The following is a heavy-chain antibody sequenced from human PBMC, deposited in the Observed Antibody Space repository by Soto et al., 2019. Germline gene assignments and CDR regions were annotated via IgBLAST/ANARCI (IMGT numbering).Heavy chain of an antibody. J-gene: IGHJ6*02. V-gene: IGHV1-69*01. Sequence: QVQLVQSGAEVKKPGSSVKVSCKASGGTFSSYAISWVRQAPGQGLEWMGGIIPTFGTANYAQKFQGRVTITADESTSTAYMELSSLRSEDTAVYYCATSGYDWGYYYYYGMDVWGQGTTVTVSS. D-gene: IGHD5-12*01. CDR1: GGTFSSYA. CDR2: IIPTFGTA. CDR3: ATSGYDWGYYYYYGMDV.